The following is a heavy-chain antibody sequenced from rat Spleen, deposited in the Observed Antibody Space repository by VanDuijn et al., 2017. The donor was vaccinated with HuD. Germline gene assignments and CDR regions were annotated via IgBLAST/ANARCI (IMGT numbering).Heavy chain of an antibody. V-gene: IGHV3-3*01. CDR2: INSAGST. D-gene: IGHD1-12*02. J-gene: IGHJ2*01. CDR3: ARAYYDGTYYDH. Sequence: VQLKESGPGLVQPSQSLSLTCSVTAYSLTSSYRWNWIRKFPGNKLEWMGYINSAGSTNYNPSLKSRISITRDTSKNQFFLQVNSVTTEDTATYYCARAYYDGTYYDHWGQGVMVTVSS. CDR1: AYSLTSSYR.